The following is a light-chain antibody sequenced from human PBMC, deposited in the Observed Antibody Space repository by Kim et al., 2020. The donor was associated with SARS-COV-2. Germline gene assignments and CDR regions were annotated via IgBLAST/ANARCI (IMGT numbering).Light chain of an antibody. CDR1: QSIDGY. Sequence: SAFVGDRVTITCRPSQSIDGYLNWFQQKPGKAPKLLIFAASNLESGVPSRFSGSGYGTDFALTISSLQPEDFATYYCQQSSSAPFTFGQGTKLEI. CDR2: AAS. V-gene: IGKV1-39*01. CDR3: QQSSSAPFT. J-gene: IGKJ2*01.